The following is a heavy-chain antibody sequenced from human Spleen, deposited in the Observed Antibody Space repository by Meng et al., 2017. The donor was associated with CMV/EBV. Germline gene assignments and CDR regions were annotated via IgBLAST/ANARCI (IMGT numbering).Heavy chain of an antibody. CDR2: IRSKTNGGTT. CDR3: TTSPFDP. Sequence: LSCAASGFIFNNAWMNWVRQAPGKGLEWVGHIRSKTNGGTTDYAAPVKGRFTISRDDSKNTLFLQMDTLKTEDTAVYYCTTSPFDPWGQGTLVTVSS. J-gene: IGHJ5*02. V-gene: IGHV3-15*01. CDR1: GFIFNNAW.